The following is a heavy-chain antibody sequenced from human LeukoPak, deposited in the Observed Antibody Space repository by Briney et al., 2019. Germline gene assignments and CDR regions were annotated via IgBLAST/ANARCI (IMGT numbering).Heavy chain of an antibody. CDR1: GFTFSSYW. CDR2: INKDGGEK. Sequence: PGGSLRLSCAASGFTFSSYWMSWVRQAPGKGLEWVANINKDGGEKYYVDSVKGRFTISRDNAKNSLYLQMNCLRADDTAVYYRVKDSPPRYSGSPPAYWGQGTLVTVSS. J-gene: IGHJ4*02. CDR3: VKDSPPRYSGSPPAY. V-gene: IGHV3-7*03. D-gene: IGHD1-26*01.